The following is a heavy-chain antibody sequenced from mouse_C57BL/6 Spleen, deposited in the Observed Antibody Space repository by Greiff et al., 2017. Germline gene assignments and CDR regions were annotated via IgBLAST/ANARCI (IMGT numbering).Heavy chain of an antibody. CDR2: IDPSDSET. CDR1: GYTFTSYW. J-gene: IGHJ3*01. Sequence: VQLQQPGAELVRPGSSVKLSCKASGYTFTSYWMHWVKQRPIQGLEWIGNIDPSDSETHYNQKFKDKATLTVDKSSSTAYMQLSSLTSEDSAVXYCARQGYYEAWFAYCGQGTLVTVSA. D-gene: IGHD2-3*01. V-gene: IGHV1-52*01. CDR3: ARQGYYEAWFAY.